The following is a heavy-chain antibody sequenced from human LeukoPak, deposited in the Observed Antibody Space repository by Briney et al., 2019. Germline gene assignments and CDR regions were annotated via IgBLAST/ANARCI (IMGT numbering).Heavy chain of an antibody. D-gene: IGHD3-10*01. V-gene: IGHV4-59*01. CDR1: GGSINSYY. CDR3: ARGGYYGSGNDFRFDP. CDR2: IHYTGST. J-gene: IGHJ5*02. Sequence: PSETLSLTCTVSGGSINSYYWSWIRQPPGKGLGCIGYIHYTGSTNYNPSLKSRVTISVDTSKSQFSLKLSSVTAADTAIYYCARGGYYGSGNDFRFDPWGQGTLVTVSS.